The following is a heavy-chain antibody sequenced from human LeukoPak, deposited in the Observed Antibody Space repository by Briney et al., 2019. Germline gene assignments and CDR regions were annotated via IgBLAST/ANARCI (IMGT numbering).Heavy chain of an antibody. Sequence: SETLSLTCTVSGGSISSSSYYWGWIRQPPGRGLEWIGSIYYSGSTYYNPSLKSRVTISVDTSKNQFSLKLSSVTAADTAVYYCARHVVATNDYFDYWGQGTLVTVSS. V-gene: IGHV4-39*01. D-gene: IGHD5-12*01. CDR1: GGSISSSSYY. J-gene: IGHJ4*02. CDR2: IYYSGST. CDR3: ARHVVATNDYFDY.